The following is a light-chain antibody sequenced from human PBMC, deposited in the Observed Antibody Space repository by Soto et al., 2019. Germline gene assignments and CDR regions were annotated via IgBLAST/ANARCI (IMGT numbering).Light chain of an antibody. V-gene: IGKV1-5*03. CDR1: QSISSW. CDR2: KAS. Sequence: DRATITCRASQSISSWLAWYQQKPGKAPKLLIYKASSLESGVPSRFSGSGSGTEFTLTISSLQPDDFATYYCQQYNSYPITFGQGTRLEIK. J-gene: IGKJ5*01. CDR3: QQYNSYPIT.